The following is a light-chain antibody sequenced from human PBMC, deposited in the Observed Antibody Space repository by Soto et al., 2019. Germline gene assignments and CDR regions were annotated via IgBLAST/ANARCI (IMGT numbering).Light chain of an antibody. CDR1: RSVSSW. V-gene: IGKV1-5*03. CDR3: QQYHLDAT. CDR2: DAS. Sequence: DIQLTPSPSFLSASVGASVTITCRASRSVSSWLAWYQQKPGKAPNLLIHDASNLESGVPLRFGGSGSGTEFTLTISSLQPDDFATYYCQQYHLDATFGQGTKVDIK. J-gene: IGKJ1*01.